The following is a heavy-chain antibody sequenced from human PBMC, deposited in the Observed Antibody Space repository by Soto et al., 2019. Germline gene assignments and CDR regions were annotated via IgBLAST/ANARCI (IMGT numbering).Heavy chain of an antibody. J-gene: IGHJ4*02. D-gene: IGHD6-19*01. CDR2: INHSGST. CDR1: GGSFSGYY. Sequence: TLSLTCAVYGGSFSGYYWTWIRQPPGTGLEWIGEINHSGSTNYNPSLKSRVTISVDTSKNQFSLKLSSVTAADTAVYYCARHASSGWPNFDYWGQGTLVTVSS. V-gene: IGHV4-34*01. CDR3: ARHASSGWPNFDY.